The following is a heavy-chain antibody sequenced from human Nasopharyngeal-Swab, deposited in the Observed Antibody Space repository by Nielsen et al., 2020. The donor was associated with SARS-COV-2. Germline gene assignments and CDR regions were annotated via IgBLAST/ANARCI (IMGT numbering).Heavy chain of an antibody. CDR2: ISSSSSYI. CDR1: GFTFSSYS. V-gene: IGHV3-21*01. J-gene: IGHJ6*02. D-gene: IGHD2-15*01. Sequence: GGSLRLSCAASGFTFSSYSMNWVRQAPGKGLEWVSSISSSSSYIYYADSVKGRFTISRDNAKNSLYLQMNSLRAEDTAVYYCARDQGYCSGGSCYYYYGMDVWGQGTTVTVSS. CDR3: ARDQGYCSGGSCYYYYGMDV.